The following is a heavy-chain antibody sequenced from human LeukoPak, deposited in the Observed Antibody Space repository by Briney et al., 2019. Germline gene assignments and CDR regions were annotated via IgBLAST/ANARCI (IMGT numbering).Heavy chain of an antibody. V-gene: IGHV3-74*01. Sequence: PGGSLRLSCAASGFTFSSYWMHWVRQAPGKGLVWVSRINSDGSSTSYADSVKGRFTISRDNAKNTLYLQMNSLRAEDTAVYYCARTLSWGYGDPLDAFDIWGQGTMVTVSS. CDR2: INSDGSST. CDR3: ARTLSWGYGDPLDAFDI. J-gene: IGHJ3*02. CDR1: GFTFSSYW. D-gene: IGHD4-17*01.